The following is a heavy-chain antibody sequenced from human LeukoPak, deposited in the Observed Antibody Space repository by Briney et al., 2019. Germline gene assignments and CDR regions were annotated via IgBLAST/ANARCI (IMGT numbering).Heavy chain of an antibody. J-gene: IGHJ4*02. Sequence: PSETLSLTCAVSGYSISSGYYWGWIRQPPGKGLEWIGSIYHSGSTYYNPSLKSRVTISVDTSKNQFSLKLSSVTAADTAVYYCARLSAVYHDFWSGYYDRPSSYFDYWGQGTLVTVSS. D-gene: IGHD3-3*01. CDR3: ARLSAVYHDFWSGYYDRPSSYFDY. V-gene: IGHV4-38-2*01. CDR1: GYSISSGYY. CDR2: IYHSGST.